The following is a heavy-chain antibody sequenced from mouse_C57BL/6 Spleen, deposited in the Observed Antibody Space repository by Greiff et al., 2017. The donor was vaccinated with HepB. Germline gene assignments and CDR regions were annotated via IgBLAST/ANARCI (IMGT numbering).Heavy chain of an antibody. V-gene: IGHV1-72*01. D-gene: IGHD1-1*01. CDR3: ARNYGSSYPAWFAY. CDR1: GYTFTSYW. Sequence: QVQLQQPGAELVKPGASVKLSCKASGYTFTSYWMHWVKQRPGRGLEWIGRIDPNSGGTKYNEKFKSKATLTVDKPSSTAYLQLSSLTSEDSAVYYCARNYGSSYPAWFAYWGQGTLVTVSA. CDR2: IDPNSGGT. J-gene: IGHJ3*01.